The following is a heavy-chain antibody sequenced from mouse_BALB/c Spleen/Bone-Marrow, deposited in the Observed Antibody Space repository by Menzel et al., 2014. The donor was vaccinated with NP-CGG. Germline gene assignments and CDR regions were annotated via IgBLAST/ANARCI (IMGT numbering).Heavy chain of an antibody. CDR2: ISSGGGST. CDR1: GFAFSNYD. V-gene: IGHV5-12-1*01. CDR3: ARHGTGSWFAY. Sequence: DVQLVESGGGLVKPGGSLKLSCAASGFAFSNYDMSWVRQTPEKRLEWVAYISSGGGSTYYPDTMKGRFTISRDNAKDTLYLQMSSLKSEDTAMYYCARHGTGSWFAYWGQGTLVPVSA. D-gene: IGHD4-1*01. J-gene: IGHJ3*01.